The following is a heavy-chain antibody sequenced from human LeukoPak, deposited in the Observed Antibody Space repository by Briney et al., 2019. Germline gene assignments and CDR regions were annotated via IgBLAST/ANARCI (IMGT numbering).Heavy chain of an antibody. D-gene: IGHD2-8*01. J-gene: IGHJ3*02. Sequence: GESLMISCKGSGYRFTSYWISWVRQMPGKGLEWMGWIDPSDSYTNYSPSFQGHLTISADKSISTAYLQWSSLKASDTAMYYCARHQLLGPCFKGVCSDAFDIWGQGTMVTVSS. CDR2: IDPSDSYT. CDR3: ARHQLLGPCFKGVCSDAFDI. V-gene: IGHV5-10-1*01. CDR1: GYRFTSYW.